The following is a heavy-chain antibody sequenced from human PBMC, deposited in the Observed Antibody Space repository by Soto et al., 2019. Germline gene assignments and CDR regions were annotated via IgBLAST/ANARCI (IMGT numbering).Heavy chain of an antibody. CDR3: AKEYSSGCPDY. V-gene: IGHV3-23*01. J-gene: IGHJ4*02. Sequence: GGSLRLSCTTSGFTFDTYAMSWVRQAPGKGLEWVSGLSGSGDKTYYADSVRGRFTISRDNSKNTLYLQMNSLRAEDTAVYYCAKEYSSGCPDYWGQGTLVTVSS. CDR2: LSGSGDKT. CDR1: GFTFDTYA. D-gene: IGHD6-19*01.